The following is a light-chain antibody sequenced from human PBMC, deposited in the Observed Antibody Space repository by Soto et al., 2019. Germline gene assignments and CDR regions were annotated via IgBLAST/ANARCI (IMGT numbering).Light chain of an antibody. CDR1: QSCRSW. J-gene: IGKJ5*01. Sequence: DIQVTQSPSSLSARVGDGVSIXCRASQSCRSWFVWYQQKPGKAPKRLIYKASSLEAGGPSSFSGSGSGTEFTPTISSLQPDDFATYYRQQYNSYPITFGQGTRLEIK. CDR2: KAS. CDR3: QQYNSYPIT. V-gene: IGKV1-5*03.